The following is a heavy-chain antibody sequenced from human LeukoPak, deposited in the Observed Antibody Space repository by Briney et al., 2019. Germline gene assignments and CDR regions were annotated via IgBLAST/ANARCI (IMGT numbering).Heavy chain of an antibody. D-gene: IGHD6-19*01. CDR2: INHSGST. CDR3: ARERWSSGSSTAAFDI. Sequence: PSETLSLTCAVYGGSFSGYYWSWIRQPPGKGLEWIGEINHSGSTNYNPSLKSRVTISVDTSKNQFSLKLSSVTAADTAVYYCARERWSSGSSTAAFDIWGQGTMVTVSS. J-gene: IGHJ3*02. CDR1: GGSFSGYY. V-gene: IGHV4-34*01.